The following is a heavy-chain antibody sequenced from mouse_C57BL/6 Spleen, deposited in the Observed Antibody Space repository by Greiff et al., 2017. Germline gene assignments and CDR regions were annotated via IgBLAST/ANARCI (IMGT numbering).Heavy chain of an antibody. Sequence: VQLQQSGAELVTPGASVKMSCKASGYTFTTYSIAWMKQKPGKGLEWIGNFHPYNDDTKYNEKFKGKATLTVEKSSSTVYLELSRLTSDDSAVYYCARSSYFPFDYWGQGTTLTVSS. CDR1: GYTFTTYS. V-gene: IGHV1-47*01. D-gene: IGHD1-1*01. J-gene: IGHJ2*01. CDR2: FHPYNDDT. CDR3: ARSSYFPFDY.